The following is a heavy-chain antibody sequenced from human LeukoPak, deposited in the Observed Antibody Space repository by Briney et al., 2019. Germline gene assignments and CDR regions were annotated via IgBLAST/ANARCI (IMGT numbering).Heavy chain of an antibody. CDR1: GLTFSSYS. V-gene: IGHV3-48*01. J-gene: IGHJ5*02. D-gene: IGHD1-1*01. CDR3: ARATQPGFDP. Sequence: GGSLRLSCGASGLTFSSYSMNWVRQAPAKGLEGVSYISSDSGARYYADSVKGRFTISRDNAKNSLYLQMNSLRAEDTAVYYCARATQPGFDPWGQGTLVTVSS. CDR2: ISSDSGAR.